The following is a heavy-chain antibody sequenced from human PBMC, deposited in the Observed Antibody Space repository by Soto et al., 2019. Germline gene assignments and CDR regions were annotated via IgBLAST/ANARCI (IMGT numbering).Heavy chain of an antibody. CDR2: IYSGGTS. J-gene: IGHJ3*02. Sequence: PGGSLRLSCAASGFTVSSNDLSWIRQAPGKGLEWVSLIYSGGTSYYADSVKDRFTISRDNSRNSLYLEMNSLRAEDTAVYYCTRQTSLYCNNISCYLGDGFDIWGQGTVVTVSS. CDR3: TRQTSLYCNNISCYLGDGFDI. V-gene: IGHV3-66*04. CDR1: GFTVSSND. D-gene: IGHD2-2*01.